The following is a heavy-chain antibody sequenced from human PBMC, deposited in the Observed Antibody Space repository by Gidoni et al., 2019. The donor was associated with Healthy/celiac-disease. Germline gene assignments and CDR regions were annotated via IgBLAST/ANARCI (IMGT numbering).Heavy chain of an antibody. CDR3: ARNRFDYGDYLGRDY. Sequence: QVQLQQWGAGLLKPSETLSLTCAVYGGSFSGYYWSWIRQPPGKGLEWIGEINHSGSTNYNPSLKSRVTISVDTSKNQFSLKLSSVTAADTAVYYCARNRFDYGDYLGRDYWGQGTLVTVSS. CDR1: GGSFSGYY. V-gene: IGHV4-34*01. CDR2: INHSGST. D-gene: IGHD4-17*01. J-gene: IGHJ4*02.